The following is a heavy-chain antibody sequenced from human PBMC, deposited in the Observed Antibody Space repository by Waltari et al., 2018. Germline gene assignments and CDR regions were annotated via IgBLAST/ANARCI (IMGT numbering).Heavy chain of an antibody. Sequence: EVQLVESGGGLIQPGGSLRLSCAAPGFTVSRNNMSWVRQARGKGLEWVSVIYSGGSTYYASSVKGRFTISRDNSKNTLYLQMNSLRAEDTAVYYCAGIDYDDSSGPVPPRDWGQGTLVTVSS. CDR2: IYSGGST. J-gene: IGHJ4*02. CDR1: GFTVSRNN. V-gene: IGHV3-53*01. CDR3: AGIDYDDSSGPVPPRD. D-gene: IGHD3-22*01.